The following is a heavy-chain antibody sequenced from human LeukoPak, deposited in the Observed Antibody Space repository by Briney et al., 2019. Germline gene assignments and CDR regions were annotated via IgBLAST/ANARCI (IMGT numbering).Heavy chain of an antibody. CDR3: AREGSPYITMVRGTVRVEYYFDY. D-gene: IGHD3-10*01. CDR2: IIPIFGTA. Sequence: HWASVKVSCKASGGTFSSYAISWVRQAPGQGLEWMGGIIPIFGTANYAQKFQGRVTITADKSTSTAYMELSSLRSEDTAVYYCAREGSPYITMVRGTVRVEYYFDYWGQGTLVTVSS. J-gene: IGHJ4*02. V-gene: IGHV1-69*06. CDR1: GGTFSSYA.